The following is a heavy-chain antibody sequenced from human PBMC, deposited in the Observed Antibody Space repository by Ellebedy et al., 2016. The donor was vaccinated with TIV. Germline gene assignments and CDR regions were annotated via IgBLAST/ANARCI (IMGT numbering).Heavy chain of an antibody. D-gene: IGHD2-2*01. CDR3: TRDPGSTRFYYYYGMDV. J-gene: IGHJ6*02. Sequence: GGSLRLSCAGSGSNFSDYYMSWVRQAPGKGLEWLAYITSSGDIKYYTDSVKGRFTISRDNANSSLHLQMNRLRAEDTAVYYCTRDPGSTRFYYYYGMDVWGQGTTVTVSS. CDR1: GSNFSDYY. V-gene: IGHV3-11*01. CDR2: ITSSGDIK.